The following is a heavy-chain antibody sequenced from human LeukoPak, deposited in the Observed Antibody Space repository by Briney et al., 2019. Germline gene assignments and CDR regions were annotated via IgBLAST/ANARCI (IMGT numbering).Heavy chain of an antibody. CDR2: IYYSGST. D-gene: IGHD7-27*01. J-gene: IGHJ4*02. CDR1: GGSIRSYY. Sequence: PSETLSLTCTVSGGSIRSYYWSWIRQPPGKGLEWIGYIYYSGSTNYNPSLKSRVTISVDTSKNQFSLKLSSVTAADTAVYYWAEIDWGKNGPLQPIAYWGQGTLVTVS. V-gene: IGHV4-59*01. CDR3: AEIDWGKNGPLQPIAY.